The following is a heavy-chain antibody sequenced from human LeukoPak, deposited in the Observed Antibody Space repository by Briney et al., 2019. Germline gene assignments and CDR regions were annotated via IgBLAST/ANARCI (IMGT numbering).Heavy chain of an antibody. D-gene: IGHD5-24*01. CDR3: ARDGYNFAFDY. Sequence: GGSLRLSCAASGFTFSSYSMPWVRQAPGKGLEWVAVISYDGSNKYYADSVKGRFTVSRDNSKNTLYLQINSLRAEDTAMFHCARDGYNFAFDYWGQGTLVTVSS. J-gene: IGHJ4*02. CDR1: GFTFSSYS. V-gene: IGHV3-30-3*01. CDR2: ISYDGSNK.